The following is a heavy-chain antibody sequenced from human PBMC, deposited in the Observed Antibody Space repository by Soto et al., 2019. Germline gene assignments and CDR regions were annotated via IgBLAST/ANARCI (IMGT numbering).Heavy chain of an antibody. Sequence: PGESLKISCKGSGYSFINYWIGWVRQMTGKGLEWMGIIYPGDSDTRYSPSFQGQVTISADKSISTAYLQWSSLKASDTAMYYCARPARDYGDYYMDYWGQGTLVTVSS. V-gene: IGHV5-51*01. CDR3: ARPARDYGDYYMDY. CDR1: GYSFINYW. J-gene: IGHJ4*02. CDR2: IYPGDSDT. D-gene: IGHD4-17*01.